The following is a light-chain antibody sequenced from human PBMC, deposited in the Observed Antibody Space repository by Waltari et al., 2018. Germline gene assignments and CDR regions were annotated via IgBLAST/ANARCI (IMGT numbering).Light chain of an antibody. CDR2: EVT. CDR1: NSHVGSYNY. Sequence: QSALTQPASVSGSPGHSITISCPGTNSHVGSYNYVSWYQQHPGKAPKLMIYEVTHRPSGLSNRFSGSKSGNTASLTITELQAEDEADYYCSSYAGNDLVIFGGGTKLTVL. J-gene: IGLJ2*01. CDR3: SSYAGNDLVI. V-gene: IGLV2-14*01.